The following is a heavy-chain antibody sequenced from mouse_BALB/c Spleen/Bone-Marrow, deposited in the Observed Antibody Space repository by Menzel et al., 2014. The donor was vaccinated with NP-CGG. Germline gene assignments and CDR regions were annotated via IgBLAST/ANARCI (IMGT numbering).Heavy chain of an antibody. J-gene: IGHJ4*01. D-gene: IGHD2-2*01. V-gene: IGHV5-12-1*01. CDR2: ISSGGGRI. Sequence: EVKVVESGGGLVKPGGSLKLSCAASGFAFSGNDMSWVRQISEKRLEWVAYISSGGGRIYYPYTVKGRFTISRDNAKNTLYLRMNSLKSEDTAMYYCARQRGYAYAMDYWSQGTSVTVSS. CDR1: GFAFSGND. CDR3: ARQRGYAYAMDY.